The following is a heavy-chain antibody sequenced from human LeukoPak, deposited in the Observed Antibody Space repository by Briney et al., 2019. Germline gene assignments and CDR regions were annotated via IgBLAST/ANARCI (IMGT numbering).Heavy chain of an antibody. Sequence: GGSLRLSCAASGFTFSSYSMNWVRQAPGKGLEWVSYISSSGSTIYYADSVKGRFTISRDNAKNSLYLQMNSLRAEDTAVYYCAELGITMIGGVWGKGTTVTVSS. CDR2: ISSSGSTI. J-gene: IGHJ6*04. CDR3: AELGITMIGGV. D-gene: IGHD3-10*02. V-gene: IGHV3-48*04. CDR1: GFTFSSYS.